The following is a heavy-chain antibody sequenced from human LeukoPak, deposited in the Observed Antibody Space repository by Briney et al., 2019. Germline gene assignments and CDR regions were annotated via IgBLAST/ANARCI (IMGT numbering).Heavy chain of an antibody. J-gene: IGHJ3*02. Sequence: GGSLRLSCAASGFTFSSYWMHWVRQAPGKGLVWVSRINSDGSTTNYADSVKGRFTISRDNAKNTLYLQMNSLRAEDTAVYYCVRRGASTGAFDIWGQGTMVTVSS. V-gene: IGHV3-74*01. CDR1: GFTFSSYW. CDR3: VRRGASTGAFDI. D-gene: IGHD1-26*01. CDR2: INSDGSTT.